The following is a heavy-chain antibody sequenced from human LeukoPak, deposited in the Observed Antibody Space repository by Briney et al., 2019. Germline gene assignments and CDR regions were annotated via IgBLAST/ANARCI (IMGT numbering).Heavy chain of an antibody. Sequence: SETLSLTCTVSGGSISSYYWSWIRQPPGKGLEWIGYIYYSGSTNYNPSLKSRVTISVDTSKNQFSLKLSSVTAADTAVYYCARSRLWFGEYAWDYWGQGTLVTVSS. J-gene: IGHJ4*02. CDR3: ARSRLWFGEYAWDY. CDR1: GGSISSYY. D-gene: IGHD3-10*01. CDR2: IYYSGST. V-gene: IGHV4-59*01.